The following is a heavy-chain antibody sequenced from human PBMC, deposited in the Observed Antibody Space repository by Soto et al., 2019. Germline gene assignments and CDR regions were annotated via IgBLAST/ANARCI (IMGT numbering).Heavy chain of an antibody. Sequence: SGPTLVNTTETLTLTCNVSGFSLTTGRMGVSWIRQPPGKALEWLAHIFSDAERSYSRSLQGRLTVSKVGSGSHVVLTMTNMDPVDTGTYFCVRMNAESYSSYYAMDVWGQGTTVTVSS. D-gene: IGHD3-10*01. CDR2: IFSDAER. CDR1: GFSLTTGRMG. J-gene: IGHJ6*02. V-gene: IGHV2-26*01. CDR3: VRMNAESYSSYYAMDV.